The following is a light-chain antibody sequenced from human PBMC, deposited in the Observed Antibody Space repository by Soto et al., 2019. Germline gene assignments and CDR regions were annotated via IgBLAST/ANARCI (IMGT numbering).Light chain of an antibody. J-gene: IGKJ1*01. CDR2: EAY. CDR1: QIISSW. Sequence: DIQMTQSPSTLSASVGDRVTITCRASQIISSWLAWYQQKPGKAPKLLLYEAYILESGVPSRFSGSGSGTEFTLTISSLQPDDFATYYCQQYDTYRTFGPGNKVEIK. V-gene: IGKV1-5*03. CDR3: QQYDTYRT.